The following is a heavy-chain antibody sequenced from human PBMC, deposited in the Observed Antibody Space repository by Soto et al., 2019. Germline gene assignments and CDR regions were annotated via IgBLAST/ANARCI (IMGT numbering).Heavy chain of an antibody. V-gene: IGHV1-18*01. D-gene: IGHD6-13*01. CDR3: ARDVAAAGTLEPFGY. J-gene: IGHJ4*02. CDR2: ISAYNGNT. CDR1: GYTFTSYG. Sequence: ASVKVSCKASGYTFTSYGISWVRQAPGQGLEWMGWISAYNGNTNYAQKLQGRVTMTTDTSTSTAYMELRSLRSDDTAVYYCARDVAAAGTLEPFGYWGQGTLVTVSS.